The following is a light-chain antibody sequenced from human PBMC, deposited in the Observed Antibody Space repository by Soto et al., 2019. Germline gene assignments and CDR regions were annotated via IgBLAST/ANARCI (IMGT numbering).Light chain of an antibody. J-gene: IGKJ5*01. CDR2: DAS. V-gene: IGKV3-11*01. CDR3: QQRSNWSIT. Sequence: EIVLTQSPATLSSSPGERATLSCRASQSVSSYLAWYQQKPGQAPRLLIYDASNRATGIPARFSGSGSGTDFTLTISSLVPEDFAVYYCQQRSNWSITFGQGTRLEIK. CDR1: QSVSSY.